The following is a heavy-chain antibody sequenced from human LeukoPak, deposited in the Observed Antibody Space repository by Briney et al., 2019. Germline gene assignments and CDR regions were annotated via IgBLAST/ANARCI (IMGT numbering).Heavy chain of an antibody. CDR2: FDPENAEI. CDR3: ATRGSDFWSGFDH. Sequence: ASVRDSSMLSVSSLHDLPIQWGPQAGTKRRGWMAGFDPENAEIVYAQKFQGRVTMTEDTSTDTAYLELTSLTSDDTALYYCATRGSDFWSGFDHWGQGTQVTVSS. V-gene: IGHV1-24*01. J-gene: IGHJ4*02. D-gene: IGHD3-3*01. CDR1: VSSLHDLP.